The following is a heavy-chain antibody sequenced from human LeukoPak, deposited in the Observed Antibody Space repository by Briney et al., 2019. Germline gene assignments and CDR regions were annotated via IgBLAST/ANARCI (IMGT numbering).Heavy chain of an antibody. J-gene: IGHJ4*02. V-gene: IGHV1-8*01. D-gene: IGHD6-6*01. Sequence: ASVKVSCKASGYTFTSYDINWVRQATGQGLEWMGWMNPNSGNTGNAQKFQGRVTMTRNTSISTAYMELSSLRSEDTAVYYCARGRSIAARRGLGFWGQGTLVTVSS. CDR1: GYTFTSYD. CDR2: MNPNSGNT. CDR3: ARGRSIAARRGLGF.